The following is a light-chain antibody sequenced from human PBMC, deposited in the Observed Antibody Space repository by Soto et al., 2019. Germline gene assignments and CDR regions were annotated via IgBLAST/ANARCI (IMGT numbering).Light chain of an antibody. Sequence: QSGLTQPASVSGSLGQSITISCTGTTRDIAGYNYISWYQQLPGKAPKLMIYQVTIRPSGISNRFSASKSGNTASLTISGLQAEDEADYYCTSFSSSTSLYVYGPGPKVTVL. J-gene: IGLJ1*01. CDR1: TRDIAGYNY. CDR3: TSFSSSTSLYV. CDR2: QVT. V-gene: IGLV2-14*01.